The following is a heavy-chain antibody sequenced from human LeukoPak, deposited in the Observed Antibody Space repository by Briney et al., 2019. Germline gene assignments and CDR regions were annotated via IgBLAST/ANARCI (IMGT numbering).Heavy chain of an antibody. J-gene: IGHJ6*03. V-gene: IGHV1-2*02. Sequence: PGASVKVSCKASGYTFTGYYMHWVRQAPGQGLEWMGWINPNSGGTNYAQKFQGRVTMTRDTSISTAYMELSRLRSDDTAVYYCARDLYYYYYYMDVWGKGTTVTVSS. CDR2: INPNSGGT. CDR1: GYTFTGYY. CDR3: ARDLYYYYYYMDV.